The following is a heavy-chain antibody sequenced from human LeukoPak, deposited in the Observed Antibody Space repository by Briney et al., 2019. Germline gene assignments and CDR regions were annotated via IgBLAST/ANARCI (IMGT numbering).Heavy chain of an antibody. V-gene: IGHV3-23*01. CDR1: GFTFSSHA. CDR3: AKGYGSGSYLADY. J-gene: IGHJ4*02. CDR2: ISGSGGST. D-gene: IGHD3-10*01. Sequence: PGGSLRLSCAASGFTFSSHAMNWVRQAPGKGLEWVSAISGSGGSTYYADSVKGRFTISRDNSKNTLYLQMNSLRAEDTAVYYCAKGYGSGSYLADYWGQGTLVTVSS.